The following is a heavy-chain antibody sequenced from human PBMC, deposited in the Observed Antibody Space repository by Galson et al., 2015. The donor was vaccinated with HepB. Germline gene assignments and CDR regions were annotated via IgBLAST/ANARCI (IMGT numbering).Heavy chain of an antibody. CDR1: GYTFTSYG. D-gene: IGHD3-10*01. Sequence: SVKVSCKASGYTFTSYGISWVRQAPGQGLEWMGWISAYNGNTNYAQKLQGRVTMTTDTSTSTAYMELRSLRSDDTAVYYCARMGNWDSGSRLTPYYYYGMDVSRPGTPVTVSS. CDR3: ARMGNWDSGSRLTPYYYYGMDV. CDR2: ISAYNGNT. V-gene: IGHV1-18*01. J-gene: IGHJ6*02.